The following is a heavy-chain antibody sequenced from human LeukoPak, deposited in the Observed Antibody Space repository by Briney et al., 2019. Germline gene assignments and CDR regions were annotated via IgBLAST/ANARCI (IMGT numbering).Heavy chain of an antibody. CDR3: ARESGYAVGDF. Sequence: GGSLRLSCAASGFNVRSNYMSWFRQAPGKGLEWASVIYNDGRTYYADSVKGRFIISKDTSRNTVLLQMNNLRADDTAVYYCARESGYAVGDFWGRGTLVIVSS. CDR1: GFNVRSNY. D-gene: IGHD5-12*01. CDR2: IYNDGRT. J-gene: IGHJ4*02. V-gene: IGHV3-53*01.